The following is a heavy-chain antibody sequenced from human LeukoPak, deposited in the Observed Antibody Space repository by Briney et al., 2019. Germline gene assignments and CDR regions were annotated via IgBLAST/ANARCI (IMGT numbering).Heavy chain of an antibody. CDR1: GGSISSSTYY. CDR3: ARQGVGATDC. D-gene: IGHD1-26*01. Sequence: SETLSLTCTVSGGSISSSTYYWAWIRQSPGKWLEWLGSITYSGSTYYNPSLESRVTISVDTSKNQFSLRLISVTAVDTAVYYCARQGVGATDCWGQGTLVTVSS. J-gene: IGHJ4*02. CDR2: ITYSGST. V-gene: IGHV4-39*01.